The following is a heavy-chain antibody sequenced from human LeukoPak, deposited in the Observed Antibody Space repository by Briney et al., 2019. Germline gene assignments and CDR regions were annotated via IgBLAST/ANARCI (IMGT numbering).Heavy chain of an antibody. J-gene: IGHJ4*02. Sequence: GGSLRLSCAASGFTFSNNAMTWVRQAPGKGLEWVSGISGSGGATNYADSVKGRITISRDNSKNTLYLQMSSLRPEDTAVYYCVNQISGWIYWGQGTLVTVSS. CDR2: ISGSGGAT. D-gene: IGHD6-19*01. CDR3: VNQISGWIY. CDR1: GFTFSNNA. V-gene: IGHV3-23*01.